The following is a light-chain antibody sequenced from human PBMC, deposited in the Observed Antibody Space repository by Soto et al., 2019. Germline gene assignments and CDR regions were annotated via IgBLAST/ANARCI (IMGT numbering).Light chain of an antibody. J-gene: IGKJ5*01. V-gene: IGKV1-33*01. Sequence: DIRMTQLPSSLSASAGDRVTITCQASENINKYLSWYQQKPGKAPKLLISEASNVETGVPSRFSGSGSGTDFSFTITSIQPDDIATYYCQQYEDLPRTFGQGTRLEIK. CDR2: EAS. CDR1: ENINKY. CDR3: QQYEDLPRT.